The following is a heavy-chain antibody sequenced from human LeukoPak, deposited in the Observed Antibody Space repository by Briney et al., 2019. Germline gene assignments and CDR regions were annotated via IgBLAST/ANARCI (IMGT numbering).Heavy chain of an antibody. CDR2: INHSGGT. V-gene: IGHV4-34*01. Sequence: SETLSLTCAVYGGSFSGYYWSWIRQPPGKGLEWIGEINHSGGTNYNPSLKSRVTISVDTSKNQFSLKLSSVTAADTAVYYCARGVRIAAAGFYWFDPWGQGTLVTVSS. D-gene: IGHD6-13*01. CDR3: ARGVRIAAAGFYWFDP. J-gene: IGHJ5*02. CDR1: GGSFSGYY.